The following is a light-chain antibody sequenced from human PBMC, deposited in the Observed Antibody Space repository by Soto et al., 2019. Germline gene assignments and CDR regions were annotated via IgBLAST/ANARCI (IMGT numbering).Light chain of an antibody. J-gene: IGLJ2*01. CDR3: CSYACSSTLV. V-gene: IGLV2-23*01. CDR2: EGS. Sequence: QSALTQPASVSGSPGQSITISCTGTSSDVGSYNLVSWYQQHPGKAPKLMIYEGSKRPSGVSNRFSCSKSGNTASLTISGLQAEDEADYYCCSYACSSTLVFGGGTKLTVL. CDR1: SSDVGSYNL.